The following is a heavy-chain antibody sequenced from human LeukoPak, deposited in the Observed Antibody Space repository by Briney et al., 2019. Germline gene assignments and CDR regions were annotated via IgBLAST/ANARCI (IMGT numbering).Heavy chain of an antibody. CDR1: GFTFSSYT. CDR2: ISYDGSNK. Sequence: GSLRLSCAASGFTFSSYTMNWVRQAPGKGLGWVALISYDGSNKFYADSVKGRFSIFRDKSKNTLYLQMNSLRAEDTAVYYCARDAAGPWGQGTLVTVSS. CDR3: ARDAAGP. J-gene: IGHJ5*02. D-gene: IGHD6-19*01. V-gene: IGHV3-30-3*01.